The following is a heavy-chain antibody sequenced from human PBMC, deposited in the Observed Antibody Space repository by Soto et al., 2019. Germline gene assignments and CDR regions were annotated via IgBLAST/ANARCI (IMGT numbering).Heavy chain of an antibody. J-gene: IGHJ5*02. V-gene: IGHV5-51*01. CDR2: IFPSDSDT. Sequence: GESLKISCRTSGYRFTSYWIAWVRQMPGKGLEWMGIIFPSDSDTRYSPSFQGQVTISADRSTSTVFLQWASLKASDTAVYFCAIKDKSGYFVLFVPWGQGKLVTVPQ. D-gene: IGHD3-22*01. CDR3: AIKDKSGYFVLFVP. CDR1: GYRFTSYW.